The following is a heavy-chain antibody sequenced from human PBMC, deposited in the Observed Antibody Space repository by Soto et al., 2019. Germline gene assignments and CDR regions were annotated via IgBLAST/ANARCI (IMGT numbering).Heavy chain of an antibody. J-gene: IGHJ5*02. V-gene: IGHV4-4*02. Sequence: QVQLQESGPGLVKPSGTLSLTCAVSSGSISTDYWWSWVRQPPGKGLEWIGEVHRSGTTNYIQSLKSRVTMSVDKSGNQVSLELTSVAAADTVVYYCARGVSFRWVSWGQGTLVTVSS. CDR3: ARGVSFRWVS. CDR2: VHRSGTT. CDR1: SGSISTDYW. D-gene: IGHD2-8*01.